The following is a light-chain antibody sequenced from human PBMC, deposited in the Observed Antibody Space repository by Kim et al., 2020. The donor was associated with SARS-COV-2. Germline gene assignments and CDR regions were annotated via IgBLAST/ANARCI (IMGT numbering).Light chain of an antibody. V-gene: IGLV2-14*03. Sequence: GQSIHISCTGTSSEVSGYNYVSWYQQHPGKAPKLMIYDVSNRPSGVSNRFSGSKSGNTASLTISGLQAEDEADYYCSSYTSSSTVVFGGGTQLTVL. CDR1: SSEVSGYNY. CDR2: DVS. J-gene: IGLJ2*01. CDR3: SSYTSSSTVV.